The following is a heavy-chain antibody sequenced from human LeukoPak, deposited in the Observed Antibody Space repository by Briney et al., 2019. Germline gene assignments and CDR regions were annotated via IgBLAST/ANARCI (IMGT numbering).Heavy chain of an antibody. V-gene: IGHV4-4*07. CDR1: GGSISGYS. CDR3: ARRGTHNYYSSGYPCFDP. CDR2: IYTSGST. J-gene: IGHJ5*02. Sequence: SETLSLTCTVSGGSISGYSWSWIRQTPGKGLEWIGGIYTSGSTNYTPSIKSRVTISVDTSKNQFSLKLSSVTAADTAVYYCARRGTHNYYSSGYPCFDPWGRGTLVTVSS. D-gene: IGHD3-22*01.